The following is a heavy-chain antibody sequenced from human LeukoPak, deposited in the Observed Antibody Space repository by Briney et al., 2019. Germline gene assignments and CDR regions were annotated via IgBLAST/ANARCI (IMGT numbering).Heavy chain of an antibody. CDR2: ILPIFGTA. J-gene: IGHJ6*03. CDR3: AREYRSSYYYYLDV. CDR1: GGTFSNYG. D-gene: IGHD6-13*01. V-gene: IGHV1-69*13. Sequence: ASVKVSCKGSGGTFSNYGISWVRQAPGQGIEWMGAILPIFGTANNAQNFQGRVTITADESTSTAYMELSSLRSDDTAVYYCAREYRSSYYYYLDVWGKGTAVTVSS.